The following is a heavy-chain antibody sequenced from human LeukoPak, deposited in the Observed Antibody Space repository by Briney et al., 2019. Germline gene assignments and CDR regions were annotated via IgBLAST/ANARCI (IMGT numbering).Heavy chain of an antibody. J-gene: IGHJ4*02. CDR1: GGSISSYY. V-gene: IGHV4-59*04. D-gene: IGHD3-10*01. CDR3: ASLLPAVFYFDY. CDR2: IYYSGST. Sequence: SETLSLTCTVSGGSISSYYWSWIRQPPGKGLEWIGYIYYSGSTYYNPSLKSRVTISVDTSKNQFSLKLSSVTAADTAVYYCASLLPAVFYFDYWGQGTLVTVSS.